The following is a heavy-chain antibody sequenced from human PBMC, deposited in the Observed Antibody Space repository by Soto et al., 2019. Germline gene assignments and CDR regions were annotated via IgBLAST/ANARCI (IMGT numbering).Heavy chain of an antibody. CDR1: GFTFSDYY. D-gene: IGHD4-17*01. CDR2: ISNSGSTV. CDR3: AREPFYGTFDY. J-gene: IGHJ4*02. Sequence: GGSLRLSCAASGFTFSDYYMSWIRQAPGKGLEWISYISNSGSTVYYADSVKGRFAISRDNAKNSLSLQMSSLRAEDTAVYYCAREPFYGTFDYWGQGTLVTVSS. V-gene: IGHV3-11*04.